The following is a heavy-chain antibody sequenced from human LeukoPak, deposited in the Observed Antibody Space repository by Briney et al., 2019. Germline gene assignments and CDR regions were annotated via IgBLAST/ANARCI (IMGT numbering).Heavy chain of an antibody. D-gene: IGHD2-15*01. J-gene: IGHJ4*02. CDR3: AKGCSGGSCYSFDY. CDR1: GFTFSSYV. CDR2: ISGSGDDT. V-gene: IGHV3-23*01. Sequence: GGSLRLSCAAFGFTFSSYVMSWVRQTPGKGLEWVSAISGSGDDTYYADSVKGRFTISRDNSKNTLYLQMNSLRAEDTAVYYCAKGCSGGSCYSFDYWGQGTLVTVSS.